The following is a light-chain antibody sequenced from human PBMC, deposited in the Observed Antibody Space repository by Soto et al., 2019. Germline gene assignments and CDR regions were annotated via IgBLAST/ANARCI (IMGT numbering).Light chain of an antibody. CDR3: SSYAGSNNLL. J-gene: IGLJ3*02. V-gene: IGLV2-8*01. Sequence: QSALTQPPSASGSPGQSVTISCTGTSSDVGGYNYVSWYQQHPGKAPKLMLYEVSKRPSGVPDRFSGSKSGNTASLTVSGLQAEDEADYYCSSYAGSNNLLFGGGTKVTVL. CDR2: EVS. CDR1: SSDVGGYNY.